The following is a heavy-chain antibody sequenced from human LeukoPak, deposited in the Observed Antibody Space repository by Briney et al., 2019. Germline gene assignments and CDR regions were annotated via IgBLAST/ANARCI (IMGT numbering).Heavy chain of an antibody. CDR1: GFTFSSYA. D-gene: IGHD2-2*01. CDR2: TSGSGGST. V-gene: IGHV3-23*01. Sequence: GGSLRLSCAASGFTFSSYAMSWVRQAPGKGLEWVSATSGSGGSTYYADSVKGRFTISRDNSKNTLYLQMNSLRAEDTAVYYCAKDLVVVPAARYDAFDIWGQGTMVTVSS. CDR3: AKDLVVVPAARYDAFDI. J-gene: IGHJ3*02.